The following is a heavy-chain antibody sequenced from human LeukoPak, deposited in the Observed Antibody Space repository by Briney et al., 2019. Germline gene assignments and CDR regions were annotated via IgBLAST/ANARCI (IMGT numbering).Heavy chain of an antibody. CDR3: ARDLEAPGTYYYYYAMDV. CDR2: ISSSSSYI. D-gene: IGHD1-1*01. CDR1: GFTFSSYA. Sequence: GGSLRLSCAASGFTFSSYAMSWVRQAPGKGLEWVSSISSSSSYIYYADSVKGRFTISRDNGKNSLYLQMNSLRAEDTAVYYCARDLEAPGTYYYYYAMDVWGPGTTVTVSS. V-gene: IGHV3-21*01. J-gene: IGHJ6*02.